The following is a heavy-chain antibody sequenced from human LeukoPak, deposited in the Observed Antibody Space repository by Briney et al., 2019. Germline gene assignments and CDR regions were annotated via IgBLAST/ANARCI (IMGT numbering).Heavy chain of an antibody. J-gene: IGHJ4*02. CDR1: GGTFSSYT. CDR2: IIPILGIT. V-gene: IGHV1-69*02. CDR3: ARAPTGDPLLDY. Sequence: SVKVSCKASGGTFSSYTISWVRQAPGQGLEWMGRIIPILGITNYAQKFQCRVTITADKSTSTAYMELSTLRSEDTAVYYCARAPTGDPLLDYWGQGTLVTVSS.